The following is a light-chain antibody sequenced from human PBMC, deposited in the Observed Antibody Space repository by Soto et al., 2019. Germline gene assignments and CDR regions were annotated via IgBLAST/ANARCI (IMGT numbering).Light chain of an antibody. J-gene: IGLJ2*01. CDR3: SSYTSSSTVA. CDR2: EVS. CDR1: SSDVGGYNY. Sequence: QSALTQPASVSGSPGQSITISCTGTSSDVGGYNYVSWYQQHPGKAPKLMIYEVSNRPSGVFNRFSGSKSGNTASLTISGLQAEDEADYYCSSYTSSSTVAFGGGTKVTVL. V-gene: IGLV2-14*01.